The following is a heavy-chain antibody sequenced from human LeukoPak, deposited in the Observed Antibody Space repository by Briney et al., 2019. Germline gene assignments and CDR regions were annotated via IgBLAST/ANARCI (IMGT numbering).Heavy chain of an antibody. CDR1: GYSFTSYW. J-gene: IGHJ4*02. V-gene: IGHV5-10-1*01. CDR2: IDPSESYT. CDR3: ARLEGGVIVDY. D-gene: IGHD3-16*02. Sequence: GESLKISCKGSGYSFTSYWITWVSQMPGKGLEWMGRIDPSESYTNYSPSFQGHVTISAGKSITTAYLQWSSLKASDTAMYYCARLEGGVIVDYWGQGTLVTVSS.